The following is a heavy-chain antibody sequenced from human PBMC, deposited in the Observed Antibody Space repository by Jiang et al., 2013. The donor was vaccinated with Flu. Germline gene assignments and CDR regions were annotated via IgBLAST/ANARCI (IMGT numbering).Heavy chain of an antibody. Sequence: QLVESGGGLFEPGGSLRLSCAASGFTFSSYWIHWVRQAPGKGLVWVSRINTDGGSTNYADSVKGRFTISRDNAKNTLYLQMNSLRAEDTAVYYCARGKEYCSTTSCAHLDYWGQGTLVTVSS. CDR2: INTDGGST. CDR1: GFTFSSYW. CDR3: ARGKEYCSTTSCAHLDY. D-gene: IGHD2-2*01. J-gene: IGHJ4*02. V-gene: IGHV3-74*01.